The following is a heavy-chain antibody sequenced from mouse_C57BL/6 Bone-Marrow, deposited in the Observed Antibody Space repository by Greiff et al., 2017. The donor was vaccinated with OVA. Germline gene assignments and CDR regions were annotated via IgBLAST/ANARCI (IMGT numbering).Heavy chain of an antibody. CDR3: ARRYSNYGYAMDY. CDR2: IYPGSGST. V-gene: IGHV1-55*01. Sequence: QLQQSGAELVKPGASVKMSCKASGYTFTSYWITWVKQRPGQGLEWIGDIYPGSGSTNYNEKFKSKATLTVDTSSSTAYMQLSSLTSEDSAVYYCARRYSNYGYAMDYWGQGTSVTVSS. CDR1: GYTFTSYW. D-gene: IGHD2-5*01. J-gene: IGHJ4*01.